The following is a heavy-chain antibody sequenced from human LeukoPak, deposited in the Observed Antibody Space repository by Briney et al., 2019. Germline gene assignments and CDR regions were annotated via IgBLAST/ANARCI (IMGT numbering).Heavy chain of an antibody. CDR2: ISGSGTVT. J-gene: IGHJ4*02. Sequence: PGGSLRLSCAASGFTFSNYAMSWVRQAPGKGLEWVSGISGSGTVTYNANSVKGRFTISRDISKNTLYLQMNSLTADDTAVYYCARGGSQAGSFLDSWGQGILVTVSS. CDR3: ARGGSQAGSFLDS. V-gene: IGHV3-23*01. CDR1: GFTFSNYA. D-gene: IGHD3-16*01.